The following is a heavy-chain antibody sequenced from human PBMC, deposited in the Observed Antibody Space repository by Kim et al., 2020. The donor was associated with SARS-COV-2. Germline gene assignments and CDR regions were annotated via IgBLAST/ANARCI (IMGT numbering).Heavy chain of an antibody. V-gene: IGHV1-24*01. CDR3: ATDQGRMVRGVINYYYGMDV. CDR2: FDPEDGET. CDR1: GYTLTELS. D-gene: IGHD3-10*01. Sequence: ASVKVSCKVSGYTLTELSMHWVRQAPGKGLEWMGGFDPEDGETIYAQKFQGRVTMTEDTSTDTAYMELSSLRSEDTAVYYCATDQGRMVRGVINYYYGMDVWGQGTTVTVSS. J-gene: IGHJ6*02.